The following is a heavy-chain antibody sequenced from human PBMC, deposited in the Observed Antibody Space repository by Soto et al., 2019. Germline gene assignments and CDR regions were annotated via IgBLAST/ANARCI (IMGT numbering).Heavy chain of an antibody. CDR1: GFTFSSYS. CDR3: ARGSDDYSNYLFDY. V-gene: IGHV3-21*01. D-gene: IGHD4-4*01. J-gene: IGHJ4*02. Sequence: GGSLRLSCAASGFTFSSYSMNWVRQAPGKGLEWVSSISSSSYIYYADSVKGRFTISRDNAKNSLYLQMNSLRAEDTAVYYCARGSDDYSNYLFDYWGQGTLVTVSS. CDR2: ISSSSYI.